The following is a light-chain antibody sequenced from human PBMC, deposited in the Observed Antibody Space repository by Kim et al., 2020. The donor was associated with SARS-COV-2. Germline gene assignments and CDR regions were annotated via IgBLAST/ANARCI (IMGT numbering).Light chain of an antibody. CDR2: RDN. J-gene: IGLJ3*02. CDR3: QAWDSSSWV. V-gene: IGLV3-1*01. CDR1: KLGYKY. Sequence: VSPGQPATITCSGDKLGYKYASWYQQQPGQSPVLVIYRDNKRPSGIPERFSGSNSGNTATLTISGTQAMDEADYYCQAWDSSSWVFGGGTQLTVL.